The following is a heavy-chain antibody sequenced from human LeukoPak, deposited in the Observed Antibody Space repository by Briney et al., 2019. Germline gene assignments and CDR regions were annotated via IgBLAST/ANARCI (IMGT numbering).Heavy chain of an antibody. D-gene: IGHD3-10*01. CDR2: INPSGGST. J-gene: IGHJ6*03. CDR1: GYTFTNYY. CDR3: AREVRGVIVSFSNYYYMDV. Sequence: ASVKVSCKASGYTFTNYYIHWVRQAPGQGLECMGIINPSGGSTSYAQKFQGRVTMTTDTSTSTAYMELRSLRSDDTAVYYCAREVRGVIVSFSNYYYMDVWGKGTTVTISS. V-gene: IGHV1-46*01.